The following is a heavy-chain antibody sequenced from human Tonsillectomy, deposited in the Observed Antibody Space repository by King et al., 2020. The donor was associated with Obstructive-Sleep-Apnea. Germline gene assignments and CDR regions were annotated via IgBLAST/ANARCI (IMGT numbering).Heavy chain of an antibody. CDR1: GFTFSSYA. CDR2: ISTSGSST. Sequence: VQLVESGGGLVQPGGSLRLSCAASGFTFSSYAMSWVRQAPGKGLEWVSAISTSGSSTYYADSVKGRFTISRDNSKNTLYLQMNSLRAEDTAVYYCAKYLFGYGDFSGGVFDYWGQGTLVTVSS. V-gene: IGHV3-23*04. J-gene: IGHJ4*02. D-gene: IGHD4-17*01. CDR3: AKYLFGYGDFSGGVFDY.